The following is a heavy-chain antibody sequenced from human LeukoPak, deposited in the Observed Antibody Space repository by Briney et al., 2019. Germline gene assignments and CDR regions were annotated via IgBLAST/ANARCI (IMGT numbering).Heavy chain of an antibody. Sequence: ASVKVSCKAFGYSFTRYAMHWVRQAPGQRLEWMGWINAGNGNTKYSQKFQGRVTITRDTSTSTAYMELSSLRAEDTAVYYCARTEVAATRAESPLGYWGQGTLVTVSS. D-gene: IGHD2-15*01. CDR2: INAGNGNT. J-gene: IGHJ4*02. CDR1: GYSFTRYA. V-gene: IGHV1-3*01. CDR3: ARTEVAATRAESPLGY.